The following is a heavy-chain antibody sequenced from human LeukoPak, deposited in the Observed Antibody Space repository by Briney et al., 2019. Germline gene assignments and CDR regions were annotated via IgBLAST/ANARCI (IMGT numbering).Heavy chain of an antibody. CDR1: GGSISSYY. Sequence: SETLSLTCTVSGGSISSYYWSWIRQPPGKGLEWIGYIYYSGNTNYNPSLRSRVTISVDTSKNQFSLKLSSVTAADTAVYYCARCIGSSSFARWFDPWGQGTLVTVSS. J-gene: IGHJ5*02. CDR3: ARCIGSSSFARWFDP. D-gene: IGHD6-6*01. CDR2: IYYSGNT. V-gene: IGHV4-59*01.